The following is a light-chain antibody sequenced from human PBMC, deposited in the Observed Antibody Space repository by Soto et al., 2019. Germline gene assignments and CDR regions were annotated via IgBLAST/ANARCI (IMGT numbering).Light chain of an antibody. CDR1: QGISSY. CDR2: AAS. Sequence: SSFSASTGDRVTITCRASQGISSYLAWYQQKPGKAPKLLIYAASTLQSGVPSRFSGSGSGTDFTLTISCLQSEDFATYYCQPYYSYPRTFGPGTKVDIK. CDR3: QPYYSYPRT. V-gene: IGKV1-8*01. J-gene: IGKJ3*01.